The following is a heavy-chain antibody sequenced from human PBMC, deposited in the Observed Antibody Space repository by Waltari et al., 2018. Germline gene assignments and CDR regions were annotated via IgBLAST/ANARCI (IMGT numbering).Heavy chain of an antibody. V-gene: IGHV1-69*04. D-gene: IGHD2-15*01. CDR1: GGTFSSYA. Sequence: QVQLVQSGAEVKKPGYSVKVSCKASGGTFSSYAISWVRQARGQGLGWLGSFVRMLGIATLAQKVHGRVSITADKSTVTAYMELSSLRSEDTTVYYCARDQWSGGSCYRTNYYYGMDVWGQGTTVTVSS. CDR3: ARDQWSGGSCYRTNYYYGMDV. J-gene: IGHJ6*02. CDR2: FVRMLGIA.